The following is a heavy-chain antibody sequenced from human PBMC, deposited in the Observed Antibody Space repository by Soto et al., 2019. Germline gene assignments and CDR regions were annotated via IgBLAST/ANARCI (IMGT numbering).Heavy chain of an antibody. D-gene: IGHD2-8*02. CDR3: ARAHRLVANYYSSGRDV. V-gene: IGHV4-4*02. Sequence: SETLSLTCAVSGGSISSSNWWSWVRQPPGKGLEWIGEIYHSGSTNYNPSLKSRVTISVDKSKNQFSLKLSSVTAADTAVYYWARAHRLVANYYSSGRDVGGQGPTVTVSS. J-gene: IGHJ6*02. CDR1: GGSISSSNW. CDR2: IYHSGST.